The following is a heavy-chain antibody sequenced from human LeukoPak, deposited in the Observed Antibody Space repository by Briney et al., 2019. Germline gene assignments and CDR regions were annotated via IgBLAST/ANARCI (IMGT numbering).Heavy chain of an antibody. CDR1: GFTFSSYG. J-gene: IGHJ4*02. CDR3: ARDLPGDLSGLDY. Sequence: GRSLRLSCAASGFTFSSYGMHWVRQAPGKGLEWVAVIWYDGSNKYYADSVKGRFTTSRDNSKNTLYLQMNSLRAEDTAVYYCARDLPGDLSGLDYWGQGTLVTVSS. D-gene: IGHD4-17*01. V-gene: IGHV3-33*01. CDR2: IWYDGSNK.